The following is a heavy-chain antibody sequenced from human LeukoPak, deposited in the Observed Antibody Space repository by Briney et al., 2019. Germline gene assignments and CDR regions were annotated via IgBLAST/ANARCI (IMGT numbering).Heavy chain of an antibody. D-gene: IGHD6-13*01. CDR3: ARRSAAGTPYYYYYMDV. V-gene: IGHV1-2*06. J-gene: IGHJ6*03. CDR2: INPNSGGT. Sequence: ASVKVSCKASGYTFTGYYMHWVRQAPGQGLEWMGRINPNSGGTNYAQTLQGRVTMSRDTSISPAYMELSRLRSDDTAVYYCARRSAAGTPYYYYYMDVWGKGTTVTVSS. CDR1: GYTFTGYY.